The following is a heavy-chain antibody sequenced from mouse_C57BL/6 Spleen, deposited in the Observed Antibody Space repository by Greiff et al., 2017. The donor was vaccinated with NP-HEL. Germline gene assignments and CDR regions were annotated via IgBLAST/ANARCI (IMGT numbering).Heavy chain of an antibody. CDR2: INPNNGGT. D-gene: IGHD2-5*01. V-gene: IGHV1-26*01. CDR3: ARRSYYSNWFAY. J-gene: IGHJ3*01. CDR1: GYTFTDYY. Sequence: EVQLQQSGPELVKPGASVKISCKASGYTFTDYYMNWVKQSHGKSLEWIGDINPNNGGTSYNQKFKGKATLTVDKSSSTAYMELRSLTSEDSAVYDCARRSYYSNWFAYWGQGTLVTVSA.